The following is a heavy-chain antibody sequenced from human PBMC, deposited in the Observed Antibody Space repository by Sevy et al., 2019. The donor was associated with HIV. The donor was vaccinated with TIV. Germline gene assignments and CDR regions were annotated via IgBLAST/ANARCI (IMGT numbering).Heavy chain of an antibody. Sequence: ASVKVSCKASGYTFTGYYMHWVRQAPGQGLEWMGRINPNSGGTNYAQKFQGRVTMTRDTSISTAYMELSRLRSDDTAVYYCGRPQYYYDSSAYYYGDYYYYGMDVWGQGTTVTVSS. D-gene: IGHD3-22*01. CDR3: GRPQYYYDSSAYYYGDYYYYGMDV. CDR2: INPNSGGT. V-gene: IGHV1-2*06. J-gene: IGHJ6*02. CDR1: GYTFTGYY.